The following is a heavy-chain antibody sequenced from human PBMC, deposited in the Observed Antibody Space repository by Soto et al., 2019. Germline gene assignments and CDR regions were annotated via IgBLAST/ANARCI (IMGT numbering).Heavy chain of an antibody. CDR2: IYYSGST. CDR1: GGSISSGGYY. J-gene: IGHJ4*02. V-gene: IGHV4-31*03. Sequence: SETLSLTCTVSGGSISSGGYYWSWIRQHPGKGLEWIGYIYYSGSTYYNPSLKSRVTISKDNSKNQFSLKLSSVTAADTAVYYCARGYGRNFDYWGQGTLVTVSS. D-gene: IGHD5-18*01. CDR3: ARGYGRNFDY.